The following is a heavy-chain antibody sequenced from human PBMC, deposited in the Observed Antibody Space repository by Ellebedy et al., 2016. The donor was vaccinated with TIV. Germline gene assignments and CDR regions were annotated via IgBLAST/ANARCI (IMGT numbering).Heavy chain of an antibody. CDR3: ARDMGRWLQFLAY. D-gene: IGHD5-24*01. CDR2: INTDGRST. V-gene: IGHV3-74*01. CDR1: GFTFSSYW. J-gene: IGHJ4*02. Sequence: GESLKISCAASGFTFSSYWMHWVRQVPGKGLVWVSRINTDGRSTNYADSVKGRFTISRDNAKNSLYLQMNSLRAEDTAVYYCARDMGRWLQFLAYWGQGTLVTVSS.